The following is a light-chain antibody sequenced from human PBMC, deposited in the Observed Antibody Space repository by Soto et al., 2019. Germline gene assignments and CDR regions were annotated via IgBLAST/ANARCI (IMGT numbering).Light chain of an antibody. Sequence: EIVLTQSPGTLSLSPGERATLSCRASQSISSNCLAWYQRKPGQAPRLLIHGASSRATGIPDRFSGSGSGTDFTLTISRLEPEDFAVYYCQQYGSSPRLAFGGGTKVDIK. V-gene: IGKV3-20*01. J-gene: IGKJ4*01. CDR1: QSISSNC. CDR2: GAS. CDR3: QQYGSSPRLA.